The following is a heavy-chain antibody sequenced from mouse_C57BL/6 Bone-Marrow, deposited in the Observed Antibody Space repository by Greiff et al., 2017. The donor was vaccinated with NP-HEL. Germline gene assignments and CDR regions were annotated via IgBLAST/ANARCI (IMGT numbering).Heavy chain of an antibody. CDR3: ARDIDYGSSYIMDY. D-gene: IGHD1-1*01. CDR2: TFYSGIT. J-gene: IGHJ4*01. V-gene: IGHV3-3*01. Sequence: EVKVVESGPSLVRPSQTLSLTCTVTGFSINSDCYWIWIRQFPGNKLEYIGYTFYSGITYYNPSLESRTYITRDTSKNQFSLKLSSVTTEDTATYYCARDIDYGSSYIMDYWGQGTSVTVSS. CDR1: GFSINSDCY.